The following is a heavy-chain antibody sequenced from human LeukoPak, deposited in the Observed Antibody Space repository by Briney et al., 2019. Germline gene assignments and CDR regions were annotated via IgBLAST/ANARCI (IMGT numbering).Heavy chain of an antibody. D-gene: IGHD3-16*01. V-gene: IGHV4-61*01. Sequence: SETLSLTCTVSGDSISSGIHYWNWIRQPPGKGLEWIGYIYYSGSTNYNPSLKSRVTISVGTSKNQFSLKLSSVTAADTAVYYCARFGRFRVWGSNYYMDVWGKGTTVTVSS. CDR3: ARFGRFRVWGSNYYMDV. J-gene: IGHJ6*03. CDR2: IYYSGST. CDR1: GDSISSGIHY.